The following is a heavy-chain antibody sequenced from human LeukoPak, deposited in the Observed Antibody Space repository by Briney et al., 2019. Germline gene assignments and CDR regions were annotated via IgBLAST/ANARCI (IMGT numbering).Heavy chain of an antibody. CDR1: GFTFSSYG. D-gene: IGHD6-13*01. J-gene: IGHJ4*02. CDR2: ISYDGSNK. Sequence: PGRSLRLSCAASGFTFSSYGMHWVRQAPGKGLEWVAVISYDGSNKYYADSAKGRFTISRDNSKNTLYLQMNSLRAEDTAVYYCAKEGSRSGYSSSWYAGGIDYWGQGTLVTVSS. V-gene: IGHV3-30*18. CDR3: AKEGSRSGYSSSWYAGGIDY.